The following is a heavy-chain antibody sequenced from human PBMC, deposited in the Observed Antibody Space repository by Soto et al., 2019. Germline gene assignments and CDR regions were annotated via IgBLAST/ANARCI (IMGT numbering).Heavy chain of an antibody. J-gene: IGHJ4*02. D-gene: IGHD1-26*01. Sequence: QVQLVQSGAEVKKPGASVKVSCKASGYTFTSYGISWVRQAPGQGLEWMGWISAYNGNTNYAQKLQGRVTMTTDTSTSTAYMELRSLRSDDTAVYYCARDSRWELRDWPPWNLDYWGQGTLVTVSS. V-gene: IGHV1-18*01. CDR1: GYTFTSYG. CDR3: ARDSRWELRDWPPWNLDY. CDR2: ISAYNGNT.